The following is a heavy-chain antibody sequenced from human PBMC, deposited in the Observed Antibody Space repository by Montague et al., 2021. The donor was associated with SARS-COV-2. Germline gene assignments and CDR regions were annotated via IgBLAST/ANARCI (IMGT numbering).Heavy chain of an antibody. Sequence: CAISGDSVSSNSAAWNWIRQSPSRGLEWLGRTYYRSMWKSDYARSVKSRIAINPDTSTNQFSLQLSSVTPEDTALYYCVRGIEAAGSYDYWGQGTLVTVSS. CDR3: VRGIEAAGSYDY. CDR1: GDSVSSNSAA. J-gene: IGHJ4*02. CDR2: TYYRSMWKS. D-gene: IGHD6-13*01. V-gene: IGHV6-1*01.